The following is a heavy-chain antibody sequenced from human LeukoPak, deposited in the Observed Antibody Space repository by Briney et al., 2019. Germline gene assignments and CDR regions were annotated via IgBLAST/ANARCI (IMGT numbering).Heavy chain of an antibody. CDR1: GYTFTGYY. CDR2: INPKSGGT. CDR3: AAAWQQLGHYYYGMDV. Sequence: ASVKVSCKASGYTFTGYYMHWVRQAPGQGLEWMGWINPKSGGTNYAQKFQGRVTMTRDTSISTAYMELSRLRSDDTAVYYCAAAWQQLGHYYYGMDVWGQGTTVTVSS. J-gene: IGHJ6*02. D-gene: IGHD6-13*01. V-gene: IGHV1-2*02.